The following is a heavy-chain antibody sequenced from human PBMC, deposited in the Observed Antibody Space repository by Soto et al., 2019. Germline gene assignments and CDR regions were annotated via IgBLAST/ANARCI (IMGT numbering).Heavy chain of an antibody. D-gene: IGHD6-19*01. CDR3: ARRQFFSFDS. CDR1: GFTFSNYV. J-gene: IGHJ4*02. CDR2: IAGNGGIL. V-gene: IGHV3-23*01. Sequence: GSLRPSCVAPGFTFSNYVMSWVRQAPGKGLECVAAIAGNGGILYYTDSVKGRFSISRDNSKNTLHLQMNSLRAEDTAVYYCARRQFFSFDSWGQGILVTVSS.